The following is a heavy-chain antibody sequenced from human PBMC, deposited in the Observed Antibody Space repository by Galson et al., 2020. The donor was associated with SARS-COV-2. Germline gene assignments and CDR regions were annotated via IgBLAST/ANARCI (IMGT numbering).Heavy chain of an antibody. V-gene: IGHV1-18*01. CDR3: AKTYCAGNCYDNWFDP. CDR2: ISGYNGNT. D-gene: IGHD2-21*02. J-gene: IGHJ5*02. CDR1: GYTFTTYG. Sequence: ASVKVSCKTSGYTFTTYGITWVRQAPGQGLEWMGWISGYNGNTNYAQKFQGRVTMTTDTSTTTAYMELRSLRSDDTAVYYCAKTYCAGNCYDNWFDPGGQGTLVTVSS.